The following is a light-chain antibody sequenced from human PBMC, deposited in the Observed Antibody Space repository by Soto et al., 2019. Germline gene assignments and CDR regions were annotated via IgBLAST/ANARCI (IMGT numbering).Light chain of an antibody. V-gene: IGKV1-39*01. J-gene: IGKJ5*01. Sequence: DIQMTQSPASLSASVGDRVTISCRASQSIGRNLNWYQQKPGKAPKLLIFTSSSLQSGVPSRFGGSGSGTDFIFTISSLQPEDFAVYYCQQYNNWPPITFGQGTRLEIK. CDR1: QSIGRN. CDR3: QQYNNWPPIT. CDR2: TSS.